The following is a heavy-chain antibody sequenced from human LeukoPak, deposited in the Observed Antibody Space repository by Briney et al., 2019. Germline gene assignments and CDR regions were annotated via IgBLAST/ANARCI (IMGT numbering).Heavy chain of an antibody. Sequence: SVKVSCKASGGTFSSYAISWVRQAPGQGLEWMGGIIPIFGTANYAQKFQGRVTITADESTSTAYTELSSLRSEDTAVYYCARDDVVPAAIISQYAFDIWGQGTMVTVSS. D-gene: IGHD2-2*02. CDR1: GGTFSSYA. J-gene: IGHJ3*02. V-gene: IGHV1-69*01. CDR2: IIPIFGTA. CDR3: ARDDVVPAAIISQYAFDI.